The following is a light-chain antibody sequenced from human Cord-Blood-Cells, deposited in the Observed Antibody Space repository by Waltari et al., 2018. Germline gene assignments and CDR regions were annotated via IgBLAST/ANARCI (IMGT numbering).Light chain of an antibody. CDR2: AAS. V-gene: IGKV1-39*01. CDR1: QSISSY. J-gene: IGKJ4*01. Sequence: DIQMTQSPSSLSASVGDRVTITCRASQSISSYLNWYQQKPGKAPKLLIYAASSLQSGVPSMFSSSGSGTDFTLTISSLQPEDFATYYCQQSYSTLALTFGGGTKVEIK. CDR3: QQSYSTLALT.